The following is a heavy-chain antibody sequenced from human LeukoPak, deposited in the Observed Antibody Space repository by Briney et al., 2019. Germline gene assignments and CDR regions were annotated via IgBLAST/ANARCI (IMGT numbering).Heavy chain of an antibody. CDR2: ISWNSGSI. CDR3: ASLDY. J-gene: IGHJ4*02. CDR1: GFTFDDYA. Sequence: PGRSLRLSCAASGFTFDDYAMHWVRQAPGKGLEWVSGISWNSGSIGYADSVKGRFTISRDNAKNSLYLQMNSLRAEDTAVYYCASLDYWGQGILVTVSS. V-gene: IGHV3-9*01.